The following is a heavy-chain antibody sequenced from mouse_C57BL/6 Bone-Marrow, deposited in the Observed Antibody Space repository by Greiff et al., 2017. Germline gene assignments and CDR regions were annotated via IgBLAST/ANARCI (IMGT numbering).Heavy chain of an antibody. Sequence: QVQLQQPGAELVKPGASVKLSCKASGYTFTSYWMHWVKQRPGQGLVWIGMIHPNSGSTNYNEKFKSKATLTVDKSSSTAYMQLSSLTSEDSAVYYCARKRDYSNTWFAYWGQGTLVTVSA. CDR1: GYTFTSYW. CDR2: IHPNSGST. CDR3: ARKRDYSNTWFAY. D-gene: IGHD2-5*01. J-gene: IGHJ3*01. V-gene: IGHV1-64*01.